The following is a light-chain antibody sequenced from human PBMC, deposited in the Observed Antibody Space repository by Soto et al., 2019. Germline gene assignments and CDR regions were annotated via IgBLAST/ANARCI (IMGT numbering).Light chain of an antibody. J-gene: IGKJ1*01. CDR1: QSVSSSY. CDR2: GAS. Sequence: EIVLTQSPGTLSLSPGERATLSCRASQSVSSSYLAWYQQKPGQAPRLLTYGASSRATGIPDRFSGSGSGTDFTLTISRLEPEDFAVYYCQQYGSSRWTVGQGTKV. CDR3: QQYGSSRWT. V-gene: IGKV3-20*01.